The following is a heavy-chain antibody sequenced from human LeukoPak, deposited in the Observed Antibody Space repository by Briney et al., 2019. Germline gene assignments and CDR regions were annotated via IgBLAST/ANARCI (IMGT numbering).Heavy chain of an antibody. J-gene: IGHJ4*02. CDR2: IVVGSGNT. Sequence: ASVKVSCKASGFTFTSSAMQWVRQARGQRLEWIGWIVVGSGNTNYAQKFQERVTITRDMSTSTAYMELSSLRSEDTAVYYCAAVISYDLQFLEWLPSPIDYWGQGTLVTVSS. CDR3: AAVISYDLQFLEWLPSPIDY. D-gene: IGHD3-3*01. CDR1: GFTFTSSA. V-gene: IGHV1-58*02.